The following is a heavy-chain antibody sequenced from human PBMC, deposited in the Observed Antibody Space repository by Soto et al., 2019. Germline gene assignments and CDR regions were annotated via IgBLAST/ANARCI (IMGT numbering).Heavy chain of an antibody. CDR1: GDSVSSNSAA. CDR3: ARARSSGWYRNYYYYGMDV. J-gene: IGHJ6*02. CDR2: TYYRSKWYN. V-gene: IGHV6-1*01. D-gene: IGHD6-19*01. Sequence: PSQTLSPTCAISGDSVSSNSAAWNWLRQSPSRGLEWPGRTYYRSKWYNDYAVSVKSRITINPDTSKNQFSLQLNSVTPEDTAVYYCARARSSGWYRNYYYYGMDVWGQGTTVTVSS.